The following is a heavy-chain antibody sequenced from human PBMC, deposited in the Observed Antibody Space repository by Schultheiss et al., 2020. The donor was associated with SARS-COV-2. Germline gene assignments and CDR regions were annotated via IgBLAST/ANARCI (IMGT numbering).Heavy chain of an antibody. CDR2: ISSSSSYI. D-gene: IGHD1-26*01. J-gene: IGHJ4*02. Sequence: GESLKISCAASGFTFSSYSMNWVRQAPGKGLEWVSSISSSSSYIYYADSVKGRFTISRDNAKNSLYLQMNSLRAEDTAVYYCAREARGARKSFDYWGQGTLVTVSS. CDR3: AREARGARKSFDY. V-gene: IGHV3-21*01. CDR1: GFTFSSYS.